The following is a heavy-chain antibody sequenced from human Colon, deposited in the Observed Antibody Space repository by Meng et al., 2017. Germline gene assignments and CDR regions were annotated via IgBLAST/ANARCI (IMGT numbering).Heavy chain of an antibody. CDR2: IYYSGST. Sequence: VQLQSSGPGLVKPSQTRSLTCTVSGGSISTGGYYWSWIRQLPGKGLEWIGYIYYSGSTYYNPSLRSLVSISVDTSKNQFSLRLTSVTAADTAVYYCARVRRSGDDFDYWGQGTLVTVSS. D-gene: IGHD1-26*01. J-gene: IGHJ4*02. V-gene: IGHV4-31*01. CDR3: ARVRRSGDDFDY. CDR1: GGSISTGGYY.